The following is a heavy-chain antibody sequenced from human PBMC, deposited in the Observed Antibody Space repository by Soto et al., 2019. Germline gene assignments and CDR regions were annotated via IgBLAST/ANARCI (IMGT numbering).Heavy chain of an antibody. CDR3: AANYGSGPPKKDDAFDI. Sequence: QVQLQQWGAGLLKPSETLSLTCAVYGGSFSGYYWSWLRQPPGKGLEWIGEINHSGSTNYNPSLKSRVTISVDPSKNQFSLKVSSVTAAATAVYYCAANYGSGPPKKDDAFDIWGQGTMVTVSS. CDR1: GGSFSGYY. CDR2: INHSGST. D-gene: IGHD3-10*01. J-gene: IGHJ3*02. V-gene: IGHV4-34*01.